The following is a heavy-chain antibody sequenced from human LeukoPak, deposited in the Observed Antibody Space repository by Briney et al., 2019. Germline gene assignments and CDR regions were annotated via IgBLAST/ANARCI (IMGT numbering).Heavy chain of an antibody. CDR1: GYRFTDYY. CDR3: ARDNYGSGSYYKY. J-gene: IGHJ4*02. V-gene: IGHV1-2*02. CDR2: INPNNGGT. Sequence: AASVKVSCKASGYRFTDYYMHWVRQAPGQGLEWVGWINPNNGGTNYAQKFQGRVTMTRDTFISTAYMELRRLISDDTAVYYCARDNYGSGSYYKYWGQGTLVTVSS. D-gene: IGHD3-10*01.